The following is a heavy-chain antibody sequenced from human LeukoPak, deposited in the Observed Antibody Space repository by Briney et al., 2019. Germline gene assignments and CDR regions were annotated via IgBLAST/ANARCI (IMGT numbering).Heavy chain of an antibody. CDR3: AKGPGVAGRYYYYGMDV. CDR1: GFTFDDYA. D-gene: IGHD6-19*01. Sequence: GGSLRLSCAASGFTFDDYAMHWVRQAPGKGLEWVSGISWNSGSIGYADSVKGRFTISRDNAKNSLYLQMNSLRAEDTALYYCAKGPGVAGRYYYYGMDVWGQGTTVTVSS. CDR2: ISWNSGSI. V-gene: IGHV3-9*01. J-gene: IGHJ6*02.